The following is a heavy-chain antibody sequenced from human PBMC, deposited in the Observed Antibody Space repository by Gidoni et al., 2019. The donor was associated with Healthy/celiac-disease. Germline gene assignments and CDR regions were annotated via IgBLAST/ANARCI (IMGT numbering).Heavy chain of an antibody. V-gene: IGHV3-33*01. CDR3: ARDLRGGLADAFDI. CDR1: GFTFSSYG. D-gene: IGHD2-15*01. J-gene: IGHJ3*02. CDR2: IWYDGSNK. Sequence: QVQLVESGGGVVQPGRSLRLSCAASGFTFSSYGMHWVRQAPGKGLEWVAVIWYDGSNKYYADSVKGRFTISRDNSKNTLYLQMNSLRAEDTAVYYCARDLRGGLADAFDIWGQGTMVTVSS.